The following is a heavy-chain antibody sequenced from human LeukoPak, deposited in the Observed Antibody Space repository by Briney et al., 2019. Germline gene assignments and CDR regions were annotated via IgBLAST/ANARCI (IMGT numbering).Heavy chain of an antibody. V-gene: IGHV4-34*01. Sequence: SETLSITCAVYGGSFSGYYWSWIRQPPGKGLEWIGEINHSGSTNYNPSLKSRVTISVDTSKNQFSLKLSSVTAADTAVYYCARAGNIVVVPAADFDYWGQGTLVTVSS. CDR2: INHSGST. J-gene: IGHJ4*02. D-gene: IGHD2-2*01. CDR3: ARAGNIVVVPAADFDY. CDR1: GGSFSGYY.